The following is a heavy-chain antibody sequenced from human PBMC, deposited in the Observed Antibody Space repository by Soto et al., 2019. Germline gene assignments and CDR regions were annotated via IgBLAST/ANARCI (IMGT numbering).Heavy chain of an antibody. Sequence: HPGGSLRLSCAASGFTFSSYDMHWVRQATGKGLEWVSAIGTAGDTYYPGSVKGRFTISRENAKNSLYLQMNSLRAGDTAVYYCARGIVTFGGVNHFDYWGQGTLVTVSS. CDR1: GFTFSSYD. CDR2: IGTAGDT. V-gene: IGHV3-13*01. J-gene: IGHJ4*02. CDR3: ARGIVTFGGVNHFDY. D-gene: IGHD3-16*01.